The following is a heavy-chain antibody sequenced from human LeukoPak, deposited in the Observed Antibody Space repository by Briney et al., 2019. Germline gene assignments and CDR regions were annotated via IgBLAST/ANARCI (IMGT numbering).Heavy chain of an antibody. J-gene: IGHJ6*03. CDR1: GGTFSSYA. CDR2: IIHIFCTA. V-gene: IGHV1-69*05. Sequence: SVKVSCKASGGTFSSYAISWVRQAPGQGLEWMGGIIHIFCTANYAQKFQDRVTITTDESKSTAYMELSSLRSEDTAVYYCARAFWSWPGPTYDYYYMDVWGKGTTVTVSS. D-gene: IGHD2/OR15-2a*01. CDR3: ARAFWSWPGPTYDYYYMDV.